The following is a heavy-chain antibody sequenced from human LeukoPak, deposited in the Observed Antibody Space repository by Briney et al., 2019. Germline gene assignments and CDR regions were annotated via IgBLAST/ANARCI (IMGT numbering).Heavy chain of an antibody. Sequence: ASVKVSCKASGYTFTSYAMHWVRQAPGQRLEWMGWINVGNGNTKYSQKFQGRVTITRDTSASTAYMELSSLRSEDTAVYYCARALDSSGYYSYIWFDPWGQGTLVTVSS. J-gene: IGHJ5*02. D-gene: IGHD3-22*01. CDR3: ARALDSSGYYSYIWFDP. CDR1: GYTFTSYA. CDR2: INVGNGNT. V-gene: IGHV1-3*01.